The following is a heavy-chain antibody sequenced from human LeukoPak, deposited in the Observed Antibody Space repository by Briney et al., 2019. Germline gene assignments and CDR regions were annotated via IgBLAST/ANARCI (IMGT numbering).Heavy chain of an antibody. Sequence: GGSLRLSCAASGFTFSSYAMHWVRQAPGKGLEWVAVISYDGSNRYYADSVKGRFTISRVNSKNTLYLQMNSLRAEDTAVYYCARDGRRTAMNFGMDVWGQGTTVTVSS. J-gene: IGHJ6*02. CDR1: GFTFSSYA. CDR2: ISYDGSNR. V-gene: IGHV3-30-3*01. CDR3: ARDGRRTAMNFGMDV. D-gene: IGHD5-18*01.